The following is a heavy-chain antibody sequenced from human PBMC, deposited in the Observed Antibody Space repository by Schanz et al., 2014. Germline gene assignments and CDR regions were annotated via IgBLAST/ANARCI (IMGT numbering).Heavy chain of an antibody. Sequence: EVQLVESGGGLVQPGGSLRLSCAASGFTFSTYWMHWVRQAPGKGLVWVSHINSDGTTTTYADSVKGRFTISRDNAETTLYRQMNSLRAEAPAVYYGARDNEGDLSSPRHDAFDVWGQGTLVTVSS. CDR2: INSDGTTT. V-gene: IGHV3-74*01. D-gene: IGHD2-21*01. CDR1: GFTFSTYW. CDR3: ARDNEGDLSSPRHDAFDV. J-gene: IGHJ3*01.